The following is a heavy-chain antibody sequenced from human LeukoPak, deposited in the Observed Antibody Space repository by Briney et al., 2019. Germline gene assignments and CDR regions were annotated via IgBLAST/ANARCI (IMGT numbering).Heavy chain of an antibody. J-gene: IGHJ4*02. CDR3: ARQPQVLVGATWYDY. CDR1: GFTFSSYE. V-gene: IGHV3-48*03. CDR2: ISSSGSTI. Sequence: QAGGSLRLSCAASGFTFSSYEMNWVRQAPGKGLEWVSYISSSGSTIYYADSVKGRFTISRDNAKNSLYLQMNSLRAEDTAVYYCARQPQVLVGATWYDYWGQGTLVTVSS. D-gene: IGHD1-26*01.